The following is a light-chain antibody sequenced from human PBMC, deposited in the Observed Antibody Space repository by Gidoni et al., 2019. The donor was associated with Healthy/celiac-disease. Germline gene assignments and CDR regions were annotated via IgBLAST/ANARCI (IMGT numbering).Light chain of an antibody. J-gene: IGKJ3*01. V-gene: IGKV1-39*01. CDR3: QQSYSTPFT. CDR2: AAS. CDR1: QSNSRY. Sequence: DIQMTQSPSSLSASVGDRVTITCRASQSNSRYLNWYQQKPGKAHKLLISAASSLQSWVPSRFSGSGSGPDFTLPISSLQPDDFATYYCQQSYSTPFTFGPGTKVDIK.